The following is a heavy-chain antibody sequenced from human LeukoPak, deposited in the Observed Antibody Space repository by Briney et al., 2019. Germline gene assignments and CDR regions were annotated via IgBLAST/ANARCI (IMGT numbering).Heavy chain of an antibody. CDR2: IGAAGAHT. Sequence: GXSLSLSCAASGFIFSYHDMHWVRQAPGKGLEFVSSIGAAGAHTFYADSVKGRFTISRDNFQSTMYLQMDGLRPEDSAVYYCARELGGTKTGGFDIWGQGTVVTVSS. D-gene: IGHD1-14*01. CDR3: ARELGGTKTGGFDI. CDR1: GFIFSYHD. J-gene: IGHJ3*02. V-gene: IGHV3-64*02.